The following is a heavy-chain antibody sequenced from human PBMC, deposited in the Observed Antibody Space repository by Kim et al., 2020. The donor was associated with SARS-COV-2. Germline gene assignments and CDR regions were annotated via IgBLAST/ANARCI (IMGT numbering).Heavy chain of an antibody. CDR3: ARVLGQGILTGYLANDY. Sequence: ASVKVSCKASGYTFTSYAMNWVRQAPGQGLEWMGWINTNTGNPTYAQGFTGRFVFSLDTSVSTAYLQISSLKAEDTAVYYCARVLGQGILTGYLANDYWGQGTLVTVSS. CDR1: GYTFTSYA. J-gene: IGHJ4*02. CDR2: INTNTGNP. D-gene: IGHD3-9*01. V-gene: IGHV7-4-1*02.